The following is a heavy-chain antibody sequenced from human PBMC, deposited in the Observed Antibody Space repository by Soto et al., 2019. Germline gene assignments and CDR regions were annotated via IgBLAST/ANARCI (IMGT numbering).Heavy chain of an antibody. J-gene: IGHJ6*02. D-gene: IGHD3-22*01. CDR1: GGTFSSYA. CDR2: IIPIFGTA. Sequence: GASVKVSCKASGGTFSSYAISWVRQAPGQGLEWMGGIIPIFGTANYAQKFQGRVTITADESTSTAYMELSSLRSEDTAVYYCAREIYDSSGYTYYYYGMDVWGQGTTVTVSS. CDR3: AREIYDSSGYTYYYYGMDV. V-gene: IGHV1-69*13.